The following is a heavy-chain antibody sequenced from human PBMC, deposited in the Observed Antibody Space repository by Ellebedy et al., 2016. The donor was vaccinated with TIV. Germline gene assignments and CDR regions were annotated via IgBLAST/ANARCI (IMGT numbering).Heavy chain of an antibody. CDR1: GGTFSSYA. CDR3: ARDAAFGYDSSGYHQFDY. CDR2: IIPIFGTA. V-gene: IGHV1-69*13. D-gene: IGHD3-22*01. J-gene: IGHJ4*02. Sequence: SVKVSCXASGGTFSSYAISWVRQAPGQGLEWMGGIIPIFGTANYAQKFQGRVTITADESTSTAYMELSSLRSEDTAVYYCARDAAFGYDSSGYHQFDYWGQGTLVTVSS.